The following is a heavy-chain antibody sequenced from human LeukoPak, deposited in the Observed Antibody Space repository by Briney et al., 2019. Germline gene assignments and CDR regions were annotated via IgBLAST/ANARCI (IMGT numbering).Heavy chain of an antibody. CDR1: GGTFSSYA. CDR2: IIPIFGTA. Sequence: WASVKVSCKASGGTFSSYAISWVRQAPGQGLEWMGGIIPIFGTANYAQKFQGRVTITADESTSTAYMELCSLRSEDTAVYYCARENCSGGSCYNHFDYWGQGTLVTVSS. CDR3: ARENCSGGSCYNHFDY. V-gene: IGHV1-69*01. J-gene: IGHJ4*02. D-gene: IGHD2-15*01.